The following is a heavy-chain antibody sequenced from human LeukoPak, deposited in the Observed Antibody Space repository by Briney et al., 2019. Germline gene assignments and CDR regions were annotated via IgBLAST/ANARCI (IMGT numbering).Heavy chain of an antibody. D-gene: IGHD2-8*02. J-gene: IGHJ5*02. V-gene: IGHV3-20*01. Sequence: GGSLRLSRAASGFTFDDYGMSWVRQAPGKGLEWVSGINWNGGSTGYADSVKGRFTFSRDNAKNSLYLQMNSLRAEDTALYHCARHLVGRSSFGFDPWGQGTLVTVSS. CDR1: GFTFDDYG. CDR2: INWNGGST. CDR3: ARHLVGRSSFGFDP.